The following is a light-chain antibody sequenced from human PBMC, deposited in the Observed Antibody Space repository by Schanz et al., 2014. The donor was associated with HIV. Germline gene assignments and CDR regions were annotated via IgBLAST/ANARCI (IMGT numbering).Light chain of an antibody. Sequence: QSVLTQPPSVSAAPGQKVTISCSGGSSNIVSNYVSWYRQLPGTAPKLLIYDNDPRPAGIPDRFSGSKSGTSATLDITGLQTGDEADYYCGAWDSGRGAVVFGGGTKLTVL. CDR2: DND. J-gene: IGLJ2*01. V-gene: IGLV1-51*01. CDR1: SSNIVSNY. CDR3: GAWDSGRGAVV.